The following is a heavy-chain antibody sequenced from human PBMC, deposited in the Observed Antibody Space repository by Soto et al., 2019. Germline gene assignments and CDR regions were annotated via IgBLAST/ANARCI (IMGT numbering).Heavy chain of an antibody. CDR2: ISYDGSNK. D-gene: IGHD4-4*01. V-gene: IGHV3-30-3*01. CDR3: ARDLSGNYEYYYSGMDV. Sequence: QVQLVESGGGVVQPGRSLRLSCAASGFTFSSCAMHWVRQAPGKGLEWVAVISYDGSNKYNADSVKGRFTISRDNSKNTLYLQMNRLRTEDKAVYYCARDLSGNYEYYYSGMDVWGHGTTVTVSS. CDR1: GFTFSSCA. J-gene: IGHJ6*02.